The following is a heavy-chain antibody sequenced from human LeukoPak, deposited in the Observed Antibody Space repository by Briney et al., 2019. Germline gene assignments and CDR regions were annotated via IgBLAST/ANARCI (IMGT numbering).Heavy chain of an antibody. CDR3: ARSSGTGTFSY. CDR1: GDSISRSTYY. Sequence: SETLSLTCTVSGDSISRSTYYWAWIRQPPGKGLEWIGSVYYGRSPYYNPSLESRATISVDTSKNHFSLKMSSVTAADTAVYYCARSSGTGTFSYWGQGTLVTVSP. CDR2: VYYGRSP. V-gene: IGHV4-39*02. D-gene: IGHD6-25*01. J-gene: IGHJ4*02.